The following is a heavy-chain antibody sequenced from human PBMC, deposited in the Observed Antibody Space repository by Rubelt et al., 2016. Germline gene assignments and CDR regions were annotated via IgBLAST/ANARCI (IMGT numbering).Heavy chain of an antibody. CDR1: GYTFTSYW. V-gene: IGHV5-51*01. D-gene: IGHD6-13*01. Sequence: EAQLVQSGAEVKKPGESLKISCKGSGYTFTSYWIGWVRQMPGKGLEWMGIIYPGDSDTRYSPSFQGQVTFSADKSSISAYLQLSSLKASDTATYYCARRLSSGYDAFDMWGQGTMVTVSS. J-gene: IGHJ3*02. CDR2: IYPGDSDT. CDR3: ARRLSSGYDAFDM.